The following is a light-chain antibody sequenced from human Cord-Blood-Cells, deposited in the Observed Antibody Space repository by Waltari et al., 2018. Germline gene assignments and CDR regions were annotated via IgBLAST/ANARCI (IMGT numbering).Light chain of an antibody. CDR3: QKYGSSPWT. Sequence: EIVFTQSPRPLSLSPGERATLTCRASQSVSSSYVDWYQQKPGQAPRLLIYGATSRTTGIPARFSGSGSGTDFTLTISRLETEDFAVYYCQKYGSSPWTFGQGTKVEIK. CDR1: QSVSSSY. V-gene: IGKV3-20*01. CDR2: GAT. J-gene: IGKJ1*01.